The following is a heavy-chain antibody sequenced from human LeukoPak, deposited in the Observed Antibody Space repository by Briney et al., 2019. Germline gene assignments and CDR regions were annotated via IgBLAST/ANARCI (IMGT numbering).Heavy chain of an antibody. Sequence: SGTLSLTCAVYVGSFSGYYWSWIRQPPGKGLEWVGEINHGGSTNYNPSLKSRVTISVDTSKNQFSLKLTSVTAADTAVYYCARLGDGYNRPPGYWGQGTTVTVSS. D-gene: IGHD5-24*01. CDR2: INHGGST. CDR3: ARLGDGYNRPPGY. V-gene: IGHV4-34*01. J-gene: IGHJ4*02. CDR1: VGSFSGYY.